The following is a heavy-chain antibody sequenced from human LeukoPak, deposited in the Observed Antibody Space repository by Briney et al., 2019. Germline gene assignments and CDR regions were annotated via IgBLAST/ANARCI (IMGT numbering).Heavy chain of an antibody. CDR2: INHSGST. J-gene: IGHJ5*02. CDR3: ARMRGYCSSTSCYSGNWFDP. V-gene: IGHV4-34*01. Sequence: PSETLSLTCAVYGGSFSGYYWSWIRQPPGKGLEWIGEINHSGSTNYNPSLKSRVTISVDTSKNQFSLKLSSVTAADTAVCYCARMRGYCSSTSCYSGNWFDPWGQGTLVTVSS. CDR1: GGSFSGYY. D-gene: IGHD2-2*01.